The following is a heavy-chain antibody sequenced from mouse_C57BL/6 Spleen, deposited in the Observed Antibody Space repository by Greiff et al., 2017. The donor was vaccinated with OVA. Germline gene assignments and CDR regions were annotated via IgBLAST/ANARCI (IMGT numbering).Heavy chain of an antibody. CDR2: IDPSDSYT. CDR1: GYTFTSYW. Sequence: VQLQQPGAELVKPGASVKLSCKASGYTFTSYWMQWVKQRPGQGLEWIGEIDPSDSYTNYNQKFKGKATLTVDTSSSTAYMQLSSLTSEDSAVYYCARILLRRYFDVWGTGTTVTVSS. V-gene: IGHV1-50*01. CDR3: ARILLRRYFDV. D-gene: IGHD1-1*01. J-gene: IGHJ1*03.